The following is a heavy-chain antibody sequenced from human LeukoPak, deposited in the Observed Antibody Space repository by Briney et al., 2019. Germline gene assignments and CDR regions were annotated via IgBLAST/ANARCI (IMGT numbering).Heavy chain of an antibody. CDR3: ARDRAGYGMDV. CDR2: IYSGGST. J-gene: IGHJ6*02. D-gene: IGHD6-19*01. V-gene: IGHV3-66*01. CDR1: GFTASSNY. Sequence: GGSLRLSCAASGFTASSNYMSWVRQTPGKGLEWVSVIYSGGSTYYADSVKGRFTISRDNSKNTLYLQMNSLRAEDTAVYYCARDRAGYGMDVWGQGTTVTVSS.